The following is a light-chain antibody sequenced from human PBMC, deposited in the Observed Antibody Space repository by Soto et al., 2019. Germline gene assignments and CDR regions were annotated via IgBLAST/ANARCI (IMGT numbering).Light chain of an antibody. CDR3: QQYNTWPPKYT. CDR2: GAS. Sequence: EIVMTQSPATLSVSPGGRATLSCRASQSVSSYLAWYQQRPGQPPRLLIYGASPRATGIPARFSGSGSGTEFSLPISSLQSEDFAVYYCQQYNTWPPKYTFGQGTKLEIK. V-gene: IGKV3-15*01. CDR1: QSVSSY. J-gene: IGKJ2*01.